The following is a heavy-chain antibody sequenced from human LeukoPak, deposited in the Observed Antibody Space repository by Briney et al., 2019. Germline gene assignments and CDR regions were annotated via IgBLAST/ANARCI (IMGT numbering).Heavy chain of an antibody. CDR2: IYYSGST. J-gene: IGHJ4*02. V-gene: IGHV4-59*01. CDR1: GGSLSGYY. D-gene: IGHD5/OR15-5a*01. Sequence: PSETLSLTCTVSGGSLSGYYWSWIRQPPGKGLGWIGYIYYSGSTNYNPSLRSRVTISVDTSKNQFSLKLSSVTAADTAVYYCARLKRGFYDGLDYWGQGTLVTVSS. CDR3: ARLKRGFYDGLDY.